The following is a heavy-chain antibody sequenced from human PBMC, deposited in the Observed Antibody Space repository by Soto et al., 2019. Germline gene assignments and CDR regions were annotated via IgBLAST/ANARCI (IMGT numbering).Heavy chain of an antibody. Sequence: QVQLQQWGAGLLKPSETLSLTCAVYGGSFSGYYWSWIRQPPGKGLEWIGEINHSGSTNYNPSLTRRVPISVXXSXSXXSVELSSVTDADTAVYYCARGKHELLWVGDGYFDYWGQGTLVTVSS. CDR1: GGSFSGYY. CDR3: ARGKHELLWVGDGYFDY. J-gene: IGHJ4*02. D-gene: IGHD3-10*01. V-gene: IGHV4-34*01. CDR2: INHSGST.